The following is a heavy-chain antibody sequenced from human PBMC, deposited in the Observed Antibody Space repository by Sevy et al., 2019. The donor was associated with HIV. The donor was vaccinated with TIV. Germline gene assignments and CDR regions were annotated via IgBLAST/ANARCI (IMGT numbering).Heavy chain of an antibody. V-gene: IGHV4-30-4*01. CDR1: GGSISSGDYY. Sequence: SETLSLTCTVSGGSISSGDYYWSWIRQPPGKGLEWIGYIYYSGSTYYNPSLKSRVTISVDTSKNQFSLKLSSVTAADTAVYYCARGMGTVGQWFDPWGQGTLVTVSS. J-gene: IGHJ5*02. CDR2: IYYSGST. D-gene: IGHD4-17*01. CDR3: ARGMGTVGQWFDP.